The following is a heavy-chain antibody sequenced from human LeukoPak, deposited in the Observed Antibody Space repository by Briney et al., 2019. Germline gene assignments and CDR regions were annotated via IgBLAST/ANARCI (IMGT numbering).Heavy chain of an antibody. J-gene: IGHJ5*02. CDR1: GGSISSSSYY. V-gene: IGHV4-39*01. D-gene: IGHD3-9*01. Sequence: PSETLSLTCTVSGGSISSSSYYWGWIRQPPGKGLEWIGSIYYSGSTYYNPSLKGRVTISVDASKNHFSLKLSSVTAADTAVYYCARHGRYYDILTGYYYWFDPWGQGTLVTVSS. CDR3: ARHGRYYDILTGYYYWFDP. CDR2: IYYSGST.